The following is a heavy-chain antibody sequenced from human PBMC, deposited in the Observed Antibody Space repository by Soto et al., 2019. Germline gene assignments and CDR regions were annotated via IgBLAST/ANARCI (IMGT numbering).Heavy chain of an antibody. CDR2: FDPEDGET. D-gene: IGHD5-12*01. V-gene: IGHV1-24*01. CDR3: AMFQLRQRYIGYDYCLDY. CDR1: GYTLPELS. J-gene: IGHJ4*02. Sequence: ASVKVSYKVSGYTLPELSMHWVRQAPGKGLEWMGGFDPEDGETIYPHKFQGRVNMTEHTSTDTAYIELSSVRSEDPAVYCFAMFQLRQRYIGYDYCLDYWGRGT.